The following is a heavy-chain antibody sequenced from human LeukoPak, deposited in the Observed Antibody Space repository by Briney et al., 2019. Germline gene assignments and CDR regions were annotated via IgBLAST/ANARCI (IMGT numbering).Heavy chain of an antibody. V-gene: IGHV3-23*01. D-gene: IGHD6-19*01. CDR1: GFTFSSYA. CDR3: AKDNKDSSGWYIFFDY. Sequence: GGSLRLSCAASGFTFSSYAMSWVRQAPGKGPEWVSAISGSGGSTYYADSVKGRFTISRDNSKNTLYLQMNSLRAEDTAVYYCAKDNKDSSGWYIFFDYWGQGTLVTVSS. J-gene: IGHJ4*02. CDR2: ISGSGGST.